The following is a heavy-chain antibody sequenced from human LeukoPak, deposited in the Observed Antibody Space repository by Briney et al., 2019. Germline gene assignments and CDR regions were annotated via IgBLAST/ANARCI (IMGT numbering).Heavy chain of an antibody. CDR1: GFIFSSYG. J-gene: IGHJ4*02. CDR3: AKDAWEVGATSEIDY. CDR2: IRYDGSDK. V-gene: IGHV3-30*02. D-gene: IGHD1-26*01. Sequence: GGSLRLSCATSGFIFSSYGIHWVRQAPGKGLEWVAFIRYDGSDKYYADSVKGRLTISRDNSKNKVYLQMNSLRAEDTAVYYCAKDAWEVGATSEIDYWGQGTLVTVSS.